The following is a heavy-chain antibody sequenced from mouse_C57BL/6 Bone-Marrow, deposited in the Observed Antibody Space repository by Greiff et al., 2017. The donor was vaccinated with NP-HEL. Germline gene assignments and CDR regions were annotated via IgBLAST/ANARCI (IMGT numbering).Heavy chain of an antibody. CDR3: DRVDY. CDR1: GFSFTDYT. CDR2: INPNYGST. V-gene: IGHV1-39*01. J-gene: IGHJ4*01. Sequence: EVQLQQSGPELVKPGASVKLSCQASGFSFTDYTMTWVKQSHGQSLEWIGVINPNYGSTSYNQQFKGKATLTVDQSTSTAYMQLNGLTSEDSAVYYCDRVDYWGQGTSVTVSS.